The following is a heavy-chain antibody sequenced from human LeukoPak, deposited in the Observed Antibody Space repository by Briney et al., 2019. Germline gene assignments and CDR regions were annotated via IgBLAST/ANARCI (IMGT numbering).Heavy chain of an antibody. CDR3: ARDPPRGYGLDV. V-gene: IGHV4-4*02. CDR1: GVSISNSNW. Sequence: SETLSLTCTVSGVSISNSNWWSWVRQTPGKGLEWIGEIYPSGSTNYNPSLKSRVTISVDKSKNQYSLNLSSVTAADTAVYYCARDPPRGYGLDVWGPGITVTVS. CDR2: IYPSGST. J-gene: IGHJ6*02.